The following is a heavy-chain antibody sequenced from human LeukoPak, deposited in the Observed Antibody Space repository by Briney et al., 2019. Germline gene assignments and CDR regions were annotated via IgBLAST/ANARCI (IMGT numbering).Heavy chain of an antibody. CDR2: INPIFGTA. Sequence: GASLKVSCKASGGTFSSYAISWVRQAAGQGLEWMGGINPIFGTANYAQKFQGRVTITADESTSTAYMELSSLKSGDTAVDYLGKGGECSSTRCFYPRDHGGRNTLVTVSS. CDR1: GGTFSSYA. J-gene: IGHJ1*01. D-gene: IGHD2-2*01. V-gene: IGHV1-69*13. CDR3: GKGGECSSTRCFYPRDH.